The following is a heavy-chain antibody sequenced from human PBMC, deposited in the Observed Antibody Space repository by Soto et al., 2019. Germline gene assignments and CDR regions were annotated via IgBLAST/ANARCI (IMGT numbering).Heavy chain of an antibody. CDR1: GGSISSGGYY. D-gene: IGHD3-10*01. J-gene: IGHJ4*02. Sequence: QVQLQESGPGLVKPSQTLSLTCTVSGGSISSGGYYWSWIRQHPGKGLEWIGYIYYSGSTYYNPSLKSRGTKSVDTSKNQVARKLSAVTAADTAVYYCARGVTMVRGVIHTPYFDYWGQGTLVTVSS. CDR2: IYYSGST. V-gene: IGHV4-31*03. CDR3: ARGVTMVRGVIHTPYFDY.